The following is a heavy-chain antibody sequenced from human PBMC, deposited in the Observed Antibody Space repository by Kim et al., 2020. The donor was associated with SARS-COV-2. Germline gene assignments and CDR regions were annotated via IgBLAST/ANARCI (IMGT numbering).Heavy chain of an antibody. J-gene: IGHJ5*02. CDR3: ARHRLVATRGGVGNWFDP. Sequence: ASLKDSCKASGYTFTSYAMHWVRHAPGQRLEWMGWINAGNGNTKYSQQFQGRVTITRDTSASTAYMELSRLRSEDTAVYYCARHRLVATRGGVGNWFDPWGQGTLVTVSS. D-gene: IGHD5-12*01. CDR1: GYTFTSYA. V-gene: IGHV1-3*01. CDR2: INAGNGNT.